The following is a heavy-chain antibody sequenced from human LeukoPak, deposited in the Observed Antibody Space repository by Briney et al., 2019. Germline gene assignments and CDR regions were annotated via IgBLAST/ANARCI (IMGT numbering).Heavy chain of an antibody. V-gene: IGHV1-8*01. Sequence: GASVTVSCKASGYTFTSYDINWWRQATGQGLEWMGWMNPNSGNTGYAQKFQGRVTMTSNTSMSTAYMELSSLRSEDTAVYYCARGGLAARSYLNWFDPWGQGTLVTVSS. CDR3: ARGGLAARSYLNWFDP. D-gene: IGHD2-15*01. CDR2: MNPNSGNT. CDR1: GYTFTSYD. J-gene: IGHJ5*02.